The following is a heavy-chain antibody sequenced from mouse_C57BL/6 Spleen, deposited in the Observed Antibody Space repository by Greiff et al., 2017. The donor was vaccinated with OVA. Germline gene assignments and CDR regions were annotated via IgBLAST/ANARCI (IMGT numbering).Heavy chain of an antibody. J-gene: IGHJ2*01. CDR2: IDPEAGGT. CDR1: GYTFTDYE. Sequence: QVQLQQSGAELVRPGASVTLSCKASGYTFTDYELHWVKQTPVHGLEWIGAIDPEAGGTAYNQKFKGKAILTADKSSSTAYMELRSLTSEDSAVYYCTRGTAQRGFDYWGQGTTLTGSS. CDR3: TRGTAQRGFDY. V-gene: IGHV1-15*01. D-gene: IGHD3-2*02.